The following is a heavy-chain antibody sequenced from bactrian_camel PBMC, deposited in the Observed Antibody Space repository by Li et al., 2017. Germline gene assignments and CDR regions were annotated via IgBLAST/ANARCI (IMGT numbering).Heavy chain of an antibody. Sequence: HVQLVESGGGSVQAGGSLKLSCAASGEIFTTCGMAWYRQGLGKAREARELVSSIRTSDGSINYADSVKGRFTISLANDWKTLYLLMDSLKLRTRPCTTVRQATWTTRAGQPRGRISSGARGPRSPSP. CDR3: RQATWTTRAGQPRGRISS. J-gene: IGHJ4*01. D-gene: IGHD5*01. CDR1: GEIFTTCG. CDR2: IRTSDGSI. V-gene: IGHV3S54*01.